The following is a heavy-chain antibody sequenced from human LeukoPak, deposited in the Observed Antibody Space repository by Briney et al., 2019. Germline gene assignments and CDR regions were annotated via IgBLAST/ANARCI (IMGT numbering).Heavy chain of an antibody. V-gene: IGHV1-2*02. Sequence: ASVKVSCKASGYTFTDYYIHWVRQAPGQGLEWMGWINPNSGGTNYAQKFQGRVTMTRDTSISTAYMELRSLRSDDRAVYYCARDSPESRDGYNYFDYWGQGTLVTVSS. CDR2: INPNSGGT. CDR3: ARDSPESRDGYNYFDY. CDR1: GYTFTDYY. J-gene: IGHJ4*02. D-gene: IGHD5-12*01.